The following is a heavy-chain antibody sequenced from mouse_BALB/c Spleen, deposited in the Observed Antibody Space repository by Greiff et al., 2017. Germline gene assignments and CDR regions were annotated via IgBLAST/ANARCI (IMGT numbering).Heavy chain of an antibody. J-gene: IGHJ1*01. CDR2: ISDGGSYT. CDR3: ARGDDGYLWYFDV. V-gene: IGHV5-4*02. D-gene: IGHD2-3*01. Sequence: EVKLVESGGGLVKPGGSLKLSCAASGFTFSDYYMYWVRQTPEKRLEWVATISDGGSYTYYPDSVKGRFTISRDNAKNNLYLQMSSLKSEDTAMYYCARGDDGYLWYFDVWGAGTTVTVSS. CDR1: GFTFSDYY.